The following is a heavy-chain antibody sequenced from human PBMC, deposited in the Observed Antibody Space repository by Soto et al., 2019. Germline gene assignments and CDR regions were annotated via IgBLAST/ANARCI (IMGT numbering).Heavy chain of an antibody. D-gene: IGHD4-17*01. CDR3: ARGPRGDYDWFDP. CDR2: INAGNGNT. V-gene: IGHV1-3*01. CDR1: GYTFTSYA. J-gene: IGHJ5*02. Sequence: GASVKVSCKASGYTFTSYAMHWVRQAPGQRLEWMGWINAGNGNTKYSQKFQGRVTITRDTSASTAYMELSSLRSEDTAVYYCARGPRGDYDWFDPWGQGTLVTVSS.